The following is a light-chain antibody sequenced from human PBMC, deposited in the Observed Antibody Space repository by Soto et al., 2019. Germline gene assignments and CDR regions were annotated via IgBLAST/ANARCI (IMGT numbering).Light chain of an antibody. Sequence: EIVLTQSPATLSLSPGDRATLSCRASQGVSNYLAWHQQKPGQAPRLLIYDASNRATGIPARFSGSGSGTDFTLTISSLEPEDFAVYYCQHRSNWPSFGPGTKVDIK. CDR3: QHRSNWPS. CDR2: DAS. CDR1: QGVSNY. V-gene: IGKV3-11*01. J-gene: IGKJ3*01.